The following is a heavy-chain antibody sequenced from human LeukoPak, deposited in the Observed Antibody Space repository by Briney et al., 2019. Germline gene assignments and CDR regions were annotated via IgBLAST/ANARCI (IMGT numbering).Heavy chain of an antibody. Sequence: PETLSLTCAVYGGSFSGYYWSWIRQPPGKGLEWIGEINHSGSTNYNPSLKSRVTISVDTSKNQFSLKLSSVTAADTAVYYCAGLPIVVVVAATLFDPWGQGTLVTVSS. CDR1: GGSFSGYY. V-gene: IGHV4-34*01. CDR2: INHSGST. D-gene: IGHD2-15*01. J-gene: IGHJ5*02. CDR3: AGLPIVVVVAATLFDP.